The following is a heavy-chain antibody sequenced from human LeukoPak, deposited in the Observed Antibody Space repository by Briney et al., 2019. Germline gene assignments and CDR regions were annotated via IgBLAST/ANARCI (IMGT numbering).Heavy chain of an antibody. D-gene: IGHD3-9*01. CDR1: GGSISSSSYY. CDR2: IYYSGST. Sequence: SETLSLTCTVSGGSISSSSYYWGWIRQPPGKGLEWIGSIYYSGSTYYNPSLKSRVTISVDTSKNQFSLKLSSVTAADTAVYYCARGSYDILTGPDYWGQETLVTVSS. V-gene: IGHV4-39*07. CDR3: ARGSYDILTGPDY. J-gene: IGHJ4*02.